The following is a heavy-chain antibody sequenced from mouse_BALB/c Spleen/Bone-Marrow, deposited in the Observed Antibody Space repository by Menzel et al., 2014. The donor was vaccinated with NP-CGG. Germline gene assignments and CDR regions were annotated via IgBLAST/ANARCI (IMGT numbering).Heavy chain of an antibody. V-gene: IGHV5-6-5*01. CDR1: GFSLSSFA. J-gene: IGHJ1*01. D-gene: IGHD2-3*01. CDR2: ISSSGST. CDR3: ARAAYDEYPYLDI. Sequence: EESGGRLVTPGTPLTLTCTVSGFSLSSFAMGWVRQAPGKGLECIGIISSSGSTYYASWAKGRFTISKTSSTTVDLKMTSLTTEDTATYFCARAAYDEYPYLDIWGPGTLVTVSS.